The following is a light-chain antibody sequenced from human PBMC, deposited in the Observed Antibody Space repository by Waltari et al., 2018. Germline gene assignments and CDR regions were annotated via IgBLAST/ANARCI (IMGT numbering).Light chain of an antibody. CDR1: SSNIGSNP. CDR3: ATWDSSLSNVL. V-gene: IGLV1-51*01. J-gene: IGLJ2*01. Sequence: QSVLTQPPSVSAAPGQKVTISCSGSSSNIGSNPVSWYQQLPGTAPKLPIYHSPQRPSGIPARFSGSKSGTSATLGITGLQTGDEANYYCATWDSSLSNVLFGGGTKLSVL. CDR2: HSP.